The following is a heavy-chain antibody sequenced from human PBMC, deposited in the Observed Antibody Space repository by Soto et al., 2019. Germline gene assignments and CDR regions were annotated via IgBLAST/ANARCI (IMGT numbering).Heavy chain of an antibody. V-gene: IGHV4-39*01. CDR2: IYYSGST. J-gene: IGHJ5*02. CDR1: GGSISSISYY. D-gene: IGHD3-22*01. CDR3: ASLYYYDSSGIPNWFDP. Sequence: QLQLQESGPGLVKPSETLSLTCSVSGGSISSISYYWGWIRQPPGKGLEWIVSIYYSGSTYYNPSLTSRVTISVDTSKNQFSLKLSSVTAADSAVSYCASLYYYDSSGIPNWFDPWGQGTLVTVSS.